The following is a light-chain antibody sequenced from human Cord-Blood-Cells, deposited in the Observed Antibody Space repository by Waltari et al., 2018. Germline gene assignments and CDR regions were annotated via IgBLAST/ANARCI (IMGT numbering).Light chain of an antibody. CDR3: QQYGSSIT. CDR2: GAS. CDR1: QSVSSSY. V-gene: IGKV3-20*01. J-gene: IGKJ5*01. Sequence: EIVFTQSPGTLSLSSGERATLSCRASQSVSSSYLAWYQQQPGQAPRLLIYGASSRATGIPDRFSGSGSGTDFTLTISRLEPEDFAVYYCQQYGSSITFGQGTRLEIK.